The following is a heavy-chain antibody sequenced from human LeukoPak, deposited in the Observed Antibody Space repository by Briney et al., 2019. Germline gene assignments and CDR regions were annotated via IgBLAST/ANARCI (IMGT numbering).Heavy chain of an antibody. J-gene: IGHJ3*02. D-gene: IGHD3-22*01. CDR3: ATVLSVYCYDSSGSGDAFDI. Sequence: ASVKVSCKVSGYTLTELSMHWVRQAPGKGLEWMGGFDPEDGETIYAQKFQGRVTMTEDTSTDTAYMELSSLRSEDTAVYYCATVLSVYCYDSSGSGDAFDIWGQGTMVTVSS. CDR1: GYTLTELS. V-gene: IGHV1-24*01. CDR2: FDPEDGET.